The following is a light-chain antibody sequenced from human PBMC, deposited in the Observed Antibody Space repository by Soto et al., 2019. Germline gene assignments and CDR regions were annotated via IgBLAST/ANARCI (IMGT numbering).Light chain of an antibody. J-gene: IGLJ3*02. V-gene: IGLV2-8*01. Sequence: QSVLTQPPSASGSPGQSVTTSCTGTSSDVGGYNYVSWYQHHPDKAPKLIIYEVTKRPSGVPDRFSGSKSGNTASLTVSGLQAEDEADYYCKSYAGINNVVFGGGTKLTVL. CDR3: KSYAGINNVV. CDR1: SSDVGGYNY. CDR2: EVT.